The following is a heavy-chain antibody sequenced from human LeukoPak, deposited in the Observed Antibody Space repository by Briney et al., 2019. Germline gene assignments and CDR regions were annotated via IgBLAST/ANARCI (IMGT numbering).Heavy chain of an antibody. CDR2: INEDGSTT. Sequence: GGSLRLSCAASGFTFSSNWMHWVRQAPGKGLVWVSRINEDGSTTNYADSVKGRFTISRDNAKNTLYLQMNSLRAEDTAVYYCAKFLALDDSRDYWGQGTLVTVSS. V-gene: IGHV3-74*01. J-gene: IGHJ4*02. CDR3: AKFLALDDSRDY. CDR1: GFTFSSNW. D-gene: IGHD3-22*01.